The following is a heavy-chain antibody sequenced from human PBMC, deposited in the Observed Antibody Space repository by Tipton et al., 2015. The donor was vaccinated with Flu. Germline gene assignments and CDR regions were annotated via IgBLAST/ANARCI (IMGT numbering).Heavy chain of an antibody. D-gene: IGHD3-10*01. V-gene: IGHV4-39*07. CDR2: IHHSGST. Sequence: TLSLTCTASGGSISSSSYYWGWIRQPPGKALEWIGEIHHSGSTKYNPSLKSRVTISVDTSKNQFSLNLSSVTAAGTAVYYCARSHYGSGAYYFDYWGQGTLVTVSS. CDR1: GGSISSSSYY. CDR3: ARSHYGSGAYYFDY. J-gene: IGHJ4*02.